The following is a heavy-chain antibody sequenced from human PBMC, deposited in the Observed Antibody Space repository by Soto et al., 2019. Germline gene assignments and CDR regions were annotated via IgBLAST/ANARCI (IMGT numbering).Heavy chain of an antibody. CDR2: ITSGGSK. Sequence: EVQLLESGGSLVQPGGSLRLSCAVSGFTFINYGMTWVRQAPGKGLESVSSITSGGSKSYADSVKGRFIISSDMSKNTVYLQMSSLTAADTAVYYCAHLGSTVINEWGQGTMVTVSS. J-gene: IGHJ4*02. V-gene: IGHV3-23*01. D-gene: IGHD4-17*01. CDR3: AHLGSTVINE. CDR1: GFTFINYG.